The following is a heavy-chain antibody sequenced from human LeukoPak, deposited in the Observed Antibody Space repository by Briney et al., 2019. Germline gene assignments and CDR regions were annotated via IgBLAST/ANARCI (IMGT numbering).Heavy chain of an antibody. CDR2: INPNSGGT. V-gene: IGHV1-2*02. CDR3: ANSQLWFGELSHYTMDV. Sequence: ASVKVSCKASGYTFTGYYMHWVRQAPGQGLEWMGWINPNSGGTNYAQKFQGRVTMTRDTSTSTAYMELRSLRSDDTAVYYCANSQLWFGELSHYTMDVWGQGTTVTVSS. CDR1: GYTFTGYY. D-gene: IGHD3-10*01. J-gene: IGHJ6*02.